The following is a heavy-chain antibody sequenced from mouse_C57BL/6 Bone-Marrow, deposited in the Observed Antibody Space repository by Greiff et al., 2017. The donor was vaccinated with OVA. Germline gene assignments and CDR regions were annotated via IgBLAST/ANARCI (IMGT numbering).Heavy chain of an antibody. D-gene: IGHD3-3*01. CDR2: IYPRSGNT. V-gene: IGHV1-81*01. Sequence: LQESGAELARPGASVKLSCKASGYTFTSYGISWVKQRTGQGLEWIGEIYPRSGNTYYNEKFKGKATLTADKSSSTAYMELRSLTSEDSAVYFCARGTHWYFDVWGTGTTVTVSS. CDR3: ARGTHWYFDV. CDR1: GYTFTSYG. J-gene: IGHJ1*03.